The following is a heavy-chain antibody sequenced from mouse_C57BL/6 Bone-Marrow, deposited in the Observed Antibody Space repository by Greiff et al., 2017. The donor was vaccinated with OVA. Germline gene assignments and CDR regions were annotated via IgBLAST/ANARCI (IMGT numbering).Heavy chain of an antibody. CDR2: ISDGGSYT. CDR1: GFTFSSYA. J-gene: IGHJ1*03. CDR3: ARLRDWYFDV. V-gene: IGHV5-4*03. D-gene: IGHD2-12*01. Sequence: DVKLVESGGGLVKPGGSLKLSCAASGFTFSSYAMSWVRQTPEKRLEWVATISDGGSYTYYPDNVKGRFTISRDNAKNNLYLQMSHLKSEDTAMYYCARLRDWYFDVWGTGTTVTVSS.